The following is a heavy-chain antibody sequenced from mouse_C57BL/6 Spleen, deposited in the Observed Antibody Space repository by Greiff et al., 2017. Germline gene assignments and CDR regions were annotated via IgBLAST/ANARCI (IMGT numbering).Heavy chain of an antibody. CDR2: IRSKSNNYAT. CDR1: GFSFNTYA. V-gene: IGHV10-1*01. D-gene: IGHD1-1*01. CDR3: VRGYGSSYSPFDY. J-gene: IGHJ2*01. Sequence: EVQGVESGGGLVQPKGSLKLSCAASGFSFNTYAMNWVRQAPGKGLEWVARIRSKSNNYATYYADSVKDRFTISRDDSESMLYLQMNNLKTEDTAMYYCVRGYGSSYSPFDYWGQGTTLTVSS.